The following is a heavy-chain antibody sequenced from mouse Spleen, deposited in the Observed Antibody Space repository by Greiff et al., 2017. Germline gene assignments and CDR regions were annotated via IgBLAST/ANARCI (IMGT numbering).Heavy chain of an antibody. CDR2: ISYDGSN. J-gene: IGHJ2*01. D-gene: IGHD1-1*01. CDR3: AIITTVVRFDY. Sequence: ESGPGLVKPSQSLSLTCSVTGYSITSGYYWNWIRQFPGNKLEWMGYISYDGSNNYNPSLKNRISITRDTSKNQFFLKLNSVTTEDTATYYCAIITTVVRFDYWGQGTTLTVSS. V-gene: IGHV3-6*01. CDR1: GYSITSGYY.